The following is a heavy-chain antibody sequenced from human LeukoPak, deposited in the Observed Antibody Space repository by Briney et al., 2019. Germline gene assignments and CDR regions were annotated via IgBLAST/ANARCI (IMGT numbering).Heavy chain of an antibody. CDR2: ISGYNGDI. V-gene: IGHV1-18*01. CDR1: GYTFTYYC. CDR3: ARVLSREGYFDY. Sequence: ASVKVSCRASGYTFTYYCINWVRQAPGQGLEWMGWISGYNGDINYAQRLQGRVTMTTDTSTSTAYMELRSLSSDDTAVYYCARVLSREGYFDYWGQGTLVTVSS. D-gene: IGHD5-24*01. J-gene: IGHJ4*02.